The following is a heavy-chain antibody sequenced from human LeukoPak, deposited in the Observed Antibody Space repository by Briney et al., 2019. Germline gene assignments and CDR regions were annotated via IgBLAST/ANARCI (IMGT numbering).Heavy chain of an antibody. J-gene: IGHJ4*02. D-gene: IGHD3-22*01. Sequence: ASVKVSCKASGYTFTSYGISWVRQAPGQGLEWMGWISAYNGNTNYAQKLQGRVTMTTDTSTSTAYMGLRSLRSDDTAVYYCARAGRLRYYYDSSGYYGGFDYWGQGTLVTVSS. CDR2: ISAYNGNT. V-gene: IGHV1-18*01. CDR3: ARAGRLRYYYDSSGYYGGFDY. CDR1: GYTFTSYG.